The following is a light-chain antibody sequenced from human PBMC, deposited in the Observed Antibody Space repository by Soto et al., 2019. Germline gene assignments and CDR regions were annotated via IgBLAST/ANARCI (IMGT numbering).Light chain of an antibody. CDR2: KAS. Sequence: DIEMTPSPSTLSASIGERVTITLRASQSISNWLAWYQQKPGKAPKLLIYKASTVASRVPSRFSGSGPGTQFTLTISSMQPDDLATYYCQQYKSYYTFGQGTKVDI. CDR3: QQYKSYYT. CDR1: QSISNW. J-gene: IGKJ2*01. V-gene: IGKV1-5*03.